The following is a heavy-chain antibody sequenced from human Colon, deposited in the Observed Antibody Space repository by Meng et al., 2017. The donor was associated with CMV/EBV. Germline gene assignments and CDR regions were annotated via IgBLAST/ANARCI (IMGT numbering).Heavy chain of an antibody. V-gene: IGHV4-4*02. CDR2: VYLGGTI. D-gene: IGHD3-22*01. CDR3: ASLKDYDGRGYYYFES. J-gene: IGHJ4*02. Sequence: QVQLQQAGPRLVEPSGTSSLPCTVSGGSITNRNLWSWVRLPPGKGLEWIGEVYLGGTIHHHPSLQSRVTISLDKAKDHLSLKLASVTAADTAVYYCASLKDYDGRGYYYFESWGQGTLVTVSS. CDR1: GGSITNRNL.